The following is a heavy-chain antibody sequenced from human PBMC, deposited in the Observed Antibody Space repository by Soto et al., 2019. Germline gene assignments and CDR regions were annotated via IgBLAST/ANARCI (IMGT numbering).Heavy chain of an antibody. V-gene: IGHV3-23*01. Sequence: EVQLLESGGGLVQPGGSLRLSCAASGFTFSSYAMSWVRQAPGKGLEWVSGIAGSGANTYYPDSVKGRFTISRDNSKNTLYLQMDSLRAEDTAVYYCARYRYAAYDFDYWGQGTQVIVSS. D-gene: IGHD5-12*01. CDR1: GFTFSSYA. CDR3: ARYRYAAYDFDY. J-gene: IGHJ4*02. CDR2: IAGSGANT.